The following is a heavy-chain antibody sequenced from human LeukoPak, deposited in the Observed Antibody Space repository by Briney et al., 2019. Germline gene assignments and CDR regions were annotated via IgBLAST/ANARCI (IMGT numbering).Heavy chain of an antibody. CDR3: ARGPGIAAAGDY. V-gene: IGHV4-39*07. CDR2: IYYSGST. J-gene: IGHJ4*02. Sequence: PSETLSLTCTVSGGSISSSSYYWGWIRQPPGKGLEWIGSIYYSGSTNYNPSLKSRVTISVDTSKNQFSLKLSSVTAADTAVYYCARGPGIAAAGDYWGQGTLVTVSS. CDR1: GGSISSSSYY. D-gene: IGHD6-13*01.